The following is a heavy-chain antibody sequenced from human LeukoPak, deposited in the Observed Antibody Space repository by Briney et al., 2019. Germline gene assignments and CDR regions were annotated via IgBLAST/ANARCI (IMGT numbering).Heavy chain of an antibody. CDR3: ATEGGSYLLGAFDI. Sequence: GGSLRLSCAASGFTFSSYGMHWVRQAPGKGLEWVAVISYDGSNKYYADSVKGRFTISRDNSKNTLYLQMNSLRAEDTAVYYCATEGGSYLLGAFDIWGQGTMVTVSS. V-gene: IGHV3-30*03. CDR1: GFTFSSYG. CDR2: ISYDGSNK. J-gene: IGHJ3*02. D-gene: IGHD1-26*01.